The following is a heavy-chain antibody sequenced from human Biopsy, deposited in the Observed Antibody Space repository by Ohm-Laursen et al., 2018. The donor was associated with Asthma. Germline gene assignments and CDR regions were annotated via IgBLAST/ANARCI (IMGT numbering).Heavy chain of an antibody. J-gene: IGHJ6*02. CDR2: ISVYNGNT. CDR1: GYTFNSAG. D-gene: IGHD3-10*01. CDR3: ARAVDYSHYYGIDV. V-gene: IGHV1-18*01. Sequence: GSSVKVSCKTSGYTFNSAGITWVRQAPGQGLEWMGWISVYNGNTKVAQKLQDRVTMITDTSTSTAYVELRSLRSDDTAVYFCARAVDYSHYYGIDVWGQGTTATVS.